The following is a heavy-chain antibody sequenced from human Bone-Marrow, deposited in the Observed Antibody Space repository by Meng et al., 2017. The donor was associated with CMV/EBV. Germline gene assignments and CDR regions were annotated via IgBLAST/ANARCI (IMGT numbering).Heavy chain of an antibody. V-gene: IGHV2-26*01. CDR3: ARYSGGLPGYYYGMDV. Sequence: SGPTLVKPTETLTLTCTVSGFSLSNARMGVSWIRQPPGKALEWLAHIFSNDEKSYSTSLKSRLTISKDTSKSQVVLTMTSMDPVDTATYYCARYSGGLPGYYYGMDVWGQGTTVTVSS. CDR1: GFSLSNARMG. CDR2: IFSNDEK. D-gene: IGHD2-15*01. J-gene: IGHJ6*02.